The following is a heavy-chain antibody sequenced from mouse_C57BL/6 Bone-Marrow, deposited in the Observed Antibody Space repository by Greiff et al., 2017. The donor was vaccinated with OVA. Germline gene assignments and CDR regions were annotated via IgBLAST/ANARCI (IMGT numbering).Heavy chain of an antibody. V-gene: IGHV1-49*01. CDR2: FTMYSDAT. Sequence: LKQSGAELVRPGSSVKLSCKYSYFAFMASAMHWVKQRPGHDLEWIGSFTMYSDATEYSENFKGKATLTANTSSSTDYMELSSLTSEDCAVYYCAREGLLPWFAYWGQGTLVTVSA. J-gene: IGHJ3*01. CDR3: AREGLLPWFAY. CDR1: YFAFMASA. D-gene: IGHD1-1*01.